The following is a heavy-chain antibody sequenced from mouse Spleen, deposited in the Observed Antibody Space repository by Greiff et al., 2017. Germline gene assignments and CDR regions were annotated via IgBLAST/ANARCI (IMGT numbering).Heavy chain of an antibody. CDR1: GYTFTSYW. D-gene: IGHD2-10*01. J-gene: IGHJ2*01. V-gene: IGHV1-61*01. Sequence: VQLQQPGAELVRPGSLVKLSCKASGYTFTSYWMDWVKQRPGQGLEWIGNIYPSDSETHYNQKFKDKATLTVDKSSSTAYMQLSSLTSEDSAVYYCARRGAYYGNPFDYWGQGTTLTVSS. CDR3: ARRGAYYGNPFDY. CDR2: IYPSDSET.